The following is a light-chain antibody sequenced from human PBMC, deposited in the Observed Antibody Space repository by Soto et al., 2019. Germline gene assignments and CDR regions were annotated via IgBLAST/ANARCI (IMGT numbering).Light chain of an antibody. V-gene: IGLV1-36*01. CDR2: YDD. CDR3: AAWDDRLKGPV. J-gene: IGLJ2*01. Sequence: QSVLTQPPSVSEAPRQRVTISCSGSSSNIGNNGVNWYQQLPGKAPKLLIYYDDLLPSGVSDRFSGSKSGTSASLAISGLQSEDEADYYCAAWDDRLKGPVFGGGTKLTVL. CDR1: SSNIGNNG.